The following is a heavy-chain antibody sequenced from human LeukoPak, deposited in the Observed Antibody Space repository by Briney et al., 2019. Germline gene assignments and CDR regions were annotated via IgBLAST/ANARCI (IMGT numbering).Heavy chain of an antibody. CDR2: IFYTGST. V-gene: IGHV4-59*01. CDR3: ARGLAVAGFDS. Sequence: PSETLSLTCAVSGVSISSSYWTWIRQPPGKGLEWIGYIFYTGSTNYNPSLKSRVTISVDTSKNQLSLRLSSVTVADTAVYYCARGLAVAGFDSWGQGALVTVSS. CDR1: GVSISSSY. J-gene: IGHJ4*02. D-gene: IGHD6-19*01.